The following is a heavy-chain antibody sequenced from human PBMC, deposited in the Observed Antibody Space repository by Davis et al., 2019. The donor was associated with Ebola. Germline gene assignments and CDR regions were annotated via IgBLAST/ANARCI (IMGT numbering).Heavy chain of an antibody. Sequence: AASVKVSCKASGGTFSSYAISWVRQAPGQGLEWMGRIIPILGIANYAQKFQGRVTITADKSTSTAYMELSSLRSEDTAVYYCATYGSGEVDRGYYYYGMDVWGQGTTVTVSS. V-gene: IGHV1-69*04. CDR1: GGTFSSYA. J-gene: IGHJ6*02. D-gene: IGHD3-10*01. CDR2: IIPILGIA. CDR3: ATYGSGEVDRGYYYYGMDV.